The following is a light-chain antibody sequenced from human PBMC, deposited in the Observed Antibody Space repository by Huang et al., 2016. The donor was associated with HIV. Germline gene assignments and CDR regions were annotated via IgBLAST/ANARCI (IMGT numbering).Light chain of an antibody. J-gene: IGKJ1*01. Sequence: DIQMAQSPSTLSGSVGDRVTITCRASQTINSWLAWYQQKPGKAPKLLIYKASTLETGYTSRFRGSGARAEVTFTHSSLQRRDFAKQYNGEYSRWWTFGQGTKVEMK. CDR3: GEYSRWWT. V-gene: IGKV1-5*03. CDR2: KAS. CDR1: QTINSW.